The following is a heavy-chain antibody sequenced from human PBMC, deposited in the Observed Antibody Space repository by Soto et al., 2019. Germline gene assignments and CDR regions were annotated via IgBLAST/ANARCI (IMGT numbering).Heavy chain of an antibody. D-gene: IGHD3-3*01. V-gene: IGHV3-48*02. CDR1: GFTLSSYS. CDR2: ISSSSSTI. J-gene: IGHJ6*02. Sequence: PGGSLRLACAASGFTLSSYSMNWVRQAPGKGKEWVSYISSSSSTIYYADSVKGRFTISRDNAKTSLYLHMNSLRDYHTAVYYCATDLFYSFCIVSPRAYYYYRMAVSTQGSTVTVSS. CDR3: ATDLFYSFCIVSPRAYYYYRMAV.